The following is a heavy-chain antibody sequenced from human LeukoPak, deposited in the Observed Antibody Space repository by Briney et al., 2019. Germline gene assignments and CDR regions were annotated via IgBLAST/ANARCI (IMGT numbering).Heavy chain of an antibody. CDR1: GFTFSSYS. CDR2: ISSSSSYI. Sequence: GGSLRLSCAASGFTFSSYSMNWVHQAPGKGLEWVSSISSSSSYIYYADSVKGRFTISRDNAKNPLYLQMNSLRAEDTAVYYCARDWGYYYYYGMDVWGQGTTVTVSS. D-gene: IGHD3-16*01. V-gene: IGHV3-21*01. CDR3: ARDWGYYYYYGMDV. J-gene: IGHJ6*02.